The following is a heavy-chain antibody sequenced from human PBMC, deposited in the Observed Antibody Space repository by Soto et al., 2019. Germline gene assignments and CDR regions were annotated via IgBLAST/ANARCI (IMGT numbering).Heavy chain of an antibody. J-gene: IGHJ4*02. V-gene: IGHV3-66*01. D-gene: IGHD3-10*01. CDR1: GITVSSNY. CDR2: IYSGGST. Sequence: EVQLVESGGGLVQPGGSLRLSCAASGITVSSNYMSWVRQAPGKGLEWVSVIYSGGSTYYADSVKGRFTISRDNSKNTLYLQMNSLRAEDTAVYSCARDFYYYGSGTMGGYFDYWGQGTLVNVSS. CDR3: ARDFYYYGSGTMGGYFDY.